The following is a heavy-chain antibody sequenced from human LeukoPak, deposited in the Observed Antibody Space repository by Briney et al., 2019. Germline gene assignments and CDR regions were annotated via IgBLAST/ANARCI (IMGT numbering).Heavy chain of an antibody. D-gene: IGHD3-22*01. Sequence: GASVKVSCKASGYTFTSYGISWVRQAPGQVLEWMGWISAYNGNTNYAQKLQGRVTMTTDTSTSTAYMELRSLRSDDTAVYYCARHWDPRYYYDSSSYLDYWGQGTLVTVSS. J-gene: IGHJ4*02. CDR2: ISAYNGNT. V-gene: IGHV1-18*01. CDR3: ARHWDPRYYYDSSSYLDY. CDR1: GYTFTSYG.